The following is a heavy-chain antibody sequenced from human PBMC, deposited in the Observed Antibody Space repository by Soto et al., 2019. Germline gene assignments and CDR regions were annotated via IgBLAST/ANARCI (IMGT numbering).Heavy chain of an antibody. D-gene: IGHD6-19*01. CDR3: ARAGQDMVAGPCGMVV. Sequence: QVQLQESGPGLVKPSQTLSLTCTVSGGSISSGGYYWSWIRQHPGKGLEWIGYIYYRGSTYYNPSLKSRVTISVDTSKNQFDLKLSSVTAADTAVYYCARAGQDMVAGPCGMVVWGQGTTVTVSS. V-gene: IGHV4-31*03. CDR2: IYYRGST. CDR1: GGSISSGGYY. J-gene: IGHJ6*02.